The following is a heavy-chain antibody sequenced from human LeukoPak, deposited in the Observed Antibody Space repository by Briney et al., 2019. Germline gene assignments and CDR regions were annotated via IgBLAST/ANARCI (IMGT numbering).Heavy chain of an antibody. V-gene: IGHV3-23*01. CDR1: EFTFAGYA. J-gene: IGHJ4*02. Sequence: PGGSLRLSCAASEFTFAGYAMSWVRQAPGKGLEWVSTVSGSGGSTYYADSVKGRFTISRDNSKNILYLQMNSLRADDTAVYYCAKGQGVVGATTRGYFDYWGQGTLVSVSS. CDR2: VSGSGGST. D-gene: IGHD1-26*01. CDR3: AKGQGVVGATTRGYFDY.